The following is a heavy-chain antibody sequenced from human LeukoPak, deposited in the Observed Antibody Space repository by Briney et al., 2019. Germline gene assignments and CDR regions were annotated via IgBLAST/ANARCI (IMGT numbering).Heavy chain of an antibody. CDR1: GYTFTSYY. D-gene: IGHD3-10*01. CDR2: IIPILGIA. Sequence: SVKVSCKASGYTFTSYYMHWVRQAPGQGLEWMGRIIPILGIANYAQKFQGRVTITADKSTSTAYMELSSLRSEDTAVYYCARDGGITITRADAFDIWGQGTMVTVSS. V-gene: IGHV1-69*04. J-gene: IGHJ3*02. CDR3: ARDGGITITRADAFDI.